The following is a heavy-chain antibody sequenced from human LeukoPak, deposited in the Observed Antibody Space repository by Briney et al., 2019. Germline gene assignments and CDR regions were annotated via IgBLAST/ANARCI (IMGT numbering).Heavy chain of an antibody. CDR3: VRVVAPRTYRYYMDV. CDR1: AFTFSRYW. Sequence: GGSLRLSCEASAFTFSRYWMTWVRQAPGKGLEWVANIKEDGIEKYYVDSVKGRLTISRDNAKNSLYLQMDSLTAEDTAVYYCVRVVAPRTYRYYMDVWGKGTTVTFSS. CDR2: IKEDGIEK. D-gene: IGHD3-16*02. J-gene: IGHJ6*03. V-gene: IGHV3-7*04.